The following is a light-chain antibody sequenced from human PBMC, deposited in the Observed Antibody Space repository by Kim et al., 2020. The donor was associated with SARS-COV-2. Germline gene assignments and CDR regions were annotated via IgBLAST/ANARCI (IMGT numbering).Light chain of an antibody. J-gene: IGLJ2*01. CDR3: QTWGTGIQV. V-gene: IGLV4-69*01. CDR1: SGHRSYA. CDR2: VNSDGSH. Sequence: QLVLTQSPSASASLGASVKLTCTLSSGHRSYAIAWHQQQPEKGPRYLMKVNSDGSHSKGDGIPDRFSGSSSGAERHLTISSLQSEDEADYYCQTWGTGIQVFGGGTKLTVL.